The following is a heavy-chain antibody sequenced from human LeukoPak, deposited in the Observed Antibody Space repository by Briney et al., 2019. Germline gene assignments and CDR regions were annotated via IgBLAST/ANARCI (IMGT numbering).Heavy chain of an antibody. CDR1: GYTFTGYY. D-gene: IGHD1-26*01. CDR3: ARVVQWELLSGFDY. J-gene: IGHJ4*02. CDR2: ISAYNGNT. Sequence: ASVKVSCKASGYTFTGYYMHWVRQAPGQGLEWMGWISAYNGNTNYAQKLQGRVTMTTDTSTSTAYMELSRLRSDDTAVYYCARVVQWELLSGFDYWGQGTLVTVSS. V-gene: IGHV1-18*04.